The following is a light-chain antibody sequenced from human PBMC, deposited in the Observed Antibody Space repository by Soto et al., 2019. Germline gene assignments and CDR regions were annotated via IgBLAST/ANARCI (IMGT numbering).Light chain of an antibody. V-gene: IGKV1-5*03. CDR2: AAS. J-gene: IGKJ1*01. CDR3: QQYSSYSPEGR. Sequence: DIQMTQSPSTLSASVGDRVTITCRASQRISRWLAWYQQKPGKAPRLLIYAASNLDSGVPSRFSGSGSGTEFTLTISSLQPDDFATYYCQQYSSYSPEGRFGQGTKVEIK. CDR1: QRISRW.